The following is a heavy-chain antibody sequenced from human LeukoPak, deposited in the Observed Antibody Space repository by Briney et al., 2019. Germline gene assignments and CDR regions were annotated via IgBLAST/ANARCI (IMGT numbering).Heavy chain of an antibody. CDR1: GGTFSSYA. J-gene: IGHJ5*02. V-gene: IGHV1-69*13. Sequence: SVKLSCKASGGTFSSYAISWVRQAPGQGLEWMAGIIPIFGTANYAQKFQGRVTITADESTSTAYMELSSLRSEDTAVYYCARDHVEAMVRGVGVPFDPWGQGTLVTVSS. CDR3: ARDHVEAMVRGVGVPFDP. CDR2: IIPIFGTA. D-gene: IGHD3-10*01.